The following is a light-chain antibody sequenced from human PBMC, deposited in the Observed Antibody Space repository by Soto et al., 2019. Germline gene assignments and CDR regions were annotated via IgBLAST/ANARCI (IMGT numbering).Light chain of an antibody. CDR3: SSYAGTNNFV. J-gene: IGLJ1*01. CDR1: SSDVGAYNY. V-gene: IGLV2-8*01. CDR2: EVS. Sequence: QSALTQPPSASGSPGQSVTISCTGTSSDVGAYNYVSWYQQHPGKAPKLMISEVSQRPSGVPDRFSGSKSGNTASLTVSGLQAEDEADYYRSSYAGTNNFVFGTGTKLTVL.